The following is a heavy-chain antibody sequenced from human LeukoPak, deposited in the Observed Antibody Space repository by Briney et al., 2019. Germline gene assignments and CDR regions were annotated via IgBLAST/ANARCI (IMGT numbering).Heavy chain of an antibody. Sequence: GGSLRLSCAASGFIFNSFAMSWVRQAPGKGLEWVSTFSGSGSRTSYADSVKGRFTISRDNAKNSLYLQMNSLRAEDTAVYYCARDYTGYFPWGQGTLVIVSS. CDR1: GFIFNSFA. J-gene: IGHJ5*02. D-gene: IGHD3-9*01. CDR3: ARDYTGYFP. V-gene: IGHV3-23*01. CDR2: FSGSGSRT.